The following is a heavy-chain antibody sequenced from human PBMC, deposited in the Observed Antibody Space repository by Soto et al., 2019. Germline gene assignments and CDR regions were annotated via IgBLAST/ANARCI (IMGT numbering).Heavy chain of an antibody. CDR3: AKGGGAYSPFY. D-gene: IGHD4-17*01. J-gene: IGHJ4*02. Sequence: EVQLLESGGGLLQPGGSLSVSCAVSGFTFSSNAMSWVRQAPGKGLEWVSTISGNGGSTYYADSVKGRFTISRDNSKNMLYLHRSSLRGEDTAVCYCAKGGGAYSPFYWGQGALVTVSS. V-gene: IGHV3-23*01. CDR1: GFTFSSNA. CDR2: ISGNGGST.